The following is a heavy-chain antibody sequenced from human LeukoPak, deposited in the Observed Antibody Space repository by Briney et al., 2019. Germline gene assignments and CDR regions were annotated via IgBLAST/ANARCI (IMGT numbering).Heavy chain of an antibody. CDR2: INSDGSRK. CDR3: ARAYHFWSGYYPDY. J-gene: IGHJ4*02. CDR1: GFTFSSYW. D-gene: IGHD3-3*01. V-gene: IGHV3-74*01. Sequence: VGSLRLSCAASGFTFSSYWMHWVRQAPGRGLMGVSRINSDGSRKSYADSVKGRFTISRDNAKNTLYQKMNSLRAEDTAVYYCARAYHFWSGYYPDYWGQGTLVTVSS.